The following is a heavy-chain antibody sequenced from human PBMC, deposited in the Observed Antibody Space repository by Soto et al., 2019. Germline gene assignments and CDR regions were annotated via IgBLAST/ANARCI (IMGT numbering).Heavy chain of an antibody. CDR3: AKSLSALFSLGDFKY. CDR1: GFTFSSYA. D-gene: IGHD2-21*01. CDR2: ISGSGTST. Sequence: GGSLRLSCAASGFTFSSYALNWVRQAPGKGLEWVAEISGSGTSTYYAPSVKGRFIISSDSSKNTLHLRMYSLRAEDTAMYYCAKSLSALFSLGDFKYWGQGALVTVSS. J-gene: IGHJ4*02. V-gene: IGHV3-23*01.